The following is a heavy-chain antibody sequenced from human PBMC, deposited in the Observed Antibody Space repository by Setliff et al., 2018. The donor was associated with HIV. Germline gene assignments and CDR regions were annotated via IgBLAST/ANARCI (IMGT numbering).Heavy chain of an antibody. CDR3: AQEERDAYNYWFDP. CDR1: GGSFSGYY. V-gene: IGHV4-34*01. J-gene: IGHJ5*02. D-gene: IGHD1-1*01. Sequence: SETLSLTCAVYGGSFSGYYWSWIRQPPGKGLEWIGEVTHSGRTNYNPSLESRVTTSVDTSKSHFSLKLRSVTAADTAVYYCAQEERDAYNYWFDPWGQGTLVTVSS. CDR2: VTHSGRT.